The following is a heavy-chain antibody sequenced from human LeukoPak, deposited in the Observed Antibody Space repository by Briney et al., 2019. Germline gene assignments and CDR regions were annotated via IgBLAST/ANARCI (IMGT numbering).Heavy chain of an antibody. V-gene: IGHV1-69*05. D-gene: IGHD3-10*01. CDR1: GGTFSSYA. CDR2: IIPIFGTA. CDR3: ARTLLGELLYFDY. J-gene: IGHJ4*02. Sequence: ASVKVSCKASGGTFSSYAISWVRQAPGQGLEWMGRIIPIFGTANYAQKFQGRVTITTDESTSTAYMELSSLRSEDTAVYYCARTLLGELLYFDYWGQGTLVTVSS.